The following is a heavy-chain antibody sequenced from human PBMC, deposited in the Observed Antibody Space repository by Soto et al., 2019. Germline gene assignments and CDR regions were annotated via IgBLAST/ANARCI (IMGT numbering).Heavy chain of an antibody. CDR2: INAGNGNT. D-gene: IGHD1-26*01. V-gene: IGHV1-3*01. CDR3: ARGLGLYYFDY. J-gene: IGHJ4*02. Sequence: ASVKASCKASGYTFTSYAMHCVRQAPGQRLEWMGWINAGNGNTKYSQKFQGRVTITRDTSASTAYMELSSLRSEDTAVYYCARGLGLYYFDYWGQGTLVTVSS. CDR1: GYTFTSYA.